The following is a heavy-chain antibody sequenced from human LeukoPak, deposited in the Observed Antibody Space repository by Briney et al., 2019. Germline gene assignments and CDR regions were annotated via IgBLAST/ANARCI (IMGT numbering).Heavy chain of an antibody. CDR2: INPNSGGT. CDR3: ARDRDSMRYFDWRYYYYHMDV. CDR1: GYTFTGYY. J-gene: IGHJ6*03. Sequence: ASVKVSCKASGYTFTGYYVHWVRQAPGQGLEWMGWINPNSGGTNYAQKFQGRVTMTRDTSISTAYMELSRLRSDDTAVYYCARDRDSMRYFDWRYYYYHMDVWGKGTTVTVSS. V-gene: IGHV1-2*02. D-gene: IGHD3-9*01.